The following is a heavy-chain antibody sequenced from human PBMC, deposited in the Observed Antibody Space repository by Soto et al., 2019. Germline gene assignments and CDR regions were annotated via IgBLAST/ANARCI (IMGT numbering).Heavy chain of an antibody. J-gene: IGHJ4*03. CDR1: GFTFSSYA. V-gene: IGHV3-23*01. CDR2: ISGSGGST. Sequence: SLRLCCAASGFTFSSYAMSWVRQAPGKGLEWVSAISGSGGSTYYADSVKGRFTISRDNSKNTLYLQMNSLRAEDTAVYYCAKDGNWNYYDSSGPPVPDYWGQGTTVTVSS. CDR3: AKDGNWNYYDSSGPPVPDY. D-gene: IGHD3-22*01.